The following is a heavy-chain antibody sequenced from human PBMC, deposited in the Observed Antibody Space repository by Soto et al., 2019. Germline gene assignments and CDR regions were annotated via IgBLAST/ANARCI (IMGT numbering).Heavy chain of an antibody. CDR3: ARSPHDFWSGYRGFSYFDY. D-gene: IGHD3-3*01. V-gene: IGHV3-53*01. CDR1: GFAVSSNY. J-gene: IGHJ4*02. CDR2: IYSGGST. Sequence: PGGSLRLSCAASGFAVSSNYMSWVRQAPGKGLEWVSVIYSGGSTYYADSVKGRFTISRDNSKNTLYLQMNSLRAEDTAVYYCARSPHDFWSGYRGFSYFDYWGQGTLVTVSS.